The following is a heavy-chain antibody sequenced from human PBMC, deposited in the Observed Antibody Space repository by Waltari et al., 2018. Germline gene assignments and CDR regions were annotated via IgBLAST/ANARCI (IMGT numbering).Heavy chain of an antibody. J-gene: IGHJ4*02. V-gene: IGHV3-43D*03. D-gene: IGHD3-16*01. CDR1: GFTFDDYA. CDR3: AKGGGPLDY. Sequence: EVQPVESGGVVVQPGGSLRLSCAASGFTFDDYAMHWVRQASGKGLECVSFISWDGGSTYYADSGKGRFTISRDNSKNSLYLQMNSLGAEDTALYYCAKGGGPLDYWGQGTLVTVSS. CDR2: ISWDGGST.